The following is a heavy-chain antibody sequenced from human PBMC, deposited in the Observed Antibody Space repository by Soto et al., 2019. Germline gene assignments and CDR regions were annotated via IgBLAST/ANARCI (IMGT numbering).Heavy chain of an antibody. CDR2: IYYSGST. V-gene: IGHV4-59*08. Sequence: PSETLSLTCAVSGGSISNSYFSWIRQPPGKELEWIGYIYYSGSTNYNPSLKSRVTMSVDTSKNQFSLKLSSVTAGDTAVYYCARHYNVYATIEVYTLWRQGAM. J-gene: IGHJ3*01. CDR1: GGSISNSY. CDR3: ARHYNVYATIEVYTL. D-gene: IGHD2-2*02.